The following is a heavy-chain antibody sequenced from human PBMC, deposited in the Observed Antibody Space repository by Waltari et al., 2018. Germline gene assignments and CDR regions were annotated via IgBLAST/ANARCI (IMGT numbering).Heavy chain of an antibody. Sequence: QVQLQESGPGLVKPSQTLSLTCPVSGGSISSGGYSWSWIRQHPGKGLEWIGYIYYSGSTYYNPSLKSRVTISVDTSKNQFSLKLSSVTAADTAVYYCARALSTSCYELDYWGQGTLVTVSS. CDR2: IYYSGST. J-gene: IGHJ4*02. CDR3: ARALSTSCYELDY. V-gene: IGHV4-31*03. D-gene: IGHD2-2*01. CDR1: GGSISSGGYS.